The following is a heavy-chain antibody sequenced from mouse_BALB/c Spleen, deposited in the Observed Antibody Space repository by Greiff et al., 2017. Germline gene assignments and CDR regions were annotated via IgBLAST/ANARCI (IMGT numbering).Heavy chain of an antibody. D-gene: IGHD1-1*01. Sequence: QVQLKQSAAELARPGASVKMSCKASGYTFTSYTMHWVKQRPGQGLEWIGYINPSSGYTEYNQKFKDKTTLTADKSSSTAYMQLSSLTSEDSAVYYCARGGDYYGSSFPWFAYWGQGTLVTVSA. CDR2: INPSSGYT. J-gene: IGHJ3*01. CDR3: ARGGDYYGSSFPWFAY. V-gene: IGHV1-4*02. CDR1: GYTFTSYT.